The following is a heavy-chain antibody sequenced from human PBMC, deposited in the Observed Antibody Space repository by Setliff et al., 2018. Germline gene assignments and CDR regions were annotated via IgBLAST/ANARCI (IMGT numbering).Heavy chain of an antibody. CDR3: VRRADCYNDFFDS. Sequence: LGESLTISCQGSGFRFTSHWIGWVRQMPGKGLEWMGLIWPGDSDTKYSPSFQGRVTISADKSINTAYLEWSSLQASDTAMYYCVRRADCYNDFFDSWGQGTLVTVS. V-gene: IGHV5-51*01. CDR1: GFRFTSHW. D-gene: IGHD2-21*02. J-gene: IGHJ4*02. CDR2: IWPGDSDT.